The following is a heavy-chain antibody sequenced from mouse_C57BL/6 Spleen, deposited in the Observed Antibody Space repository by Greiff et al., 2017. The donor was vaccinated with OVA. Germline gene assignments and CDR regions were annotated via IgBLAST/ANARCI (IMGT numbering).Heavy chain of an antibody. J-gene: IGHJ2*01. CDR3: ARDGNSFFDY. V-gene: IGHV3-6*01. Sequence: EVQLQESGPGLVKPSQSLSLTCSVTGYSITSGYYWNWIRQFPGNKLEWMGYISYDGSNNYNPSLKNPISITRDTAKNQFCLKLNSVTTEDTAAYYCARDGNSFFDYWGQGTTLTVSS. CDR2: ISYDGSN. D-gene: IGHD2-1*01. CDR1: GYSITSGYY.